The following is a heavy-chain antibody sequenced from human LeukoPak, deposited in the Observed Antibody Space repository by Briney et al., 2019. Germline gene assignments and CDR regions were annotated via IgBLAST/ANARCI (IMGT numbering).Heavy chain of an antibody. D-gene: IGHD2-2*01. CDR3: AKDDLGYCSSTSCYAGYFDY. CDR1: GFTFSSYA. Sequence: QPGGPLRLSCAASGFTFSSYAMSWVRQAPGKGLEWVSAISGSGGSTYYADSVKGRFTISRDNSKNTLYLQMNSLRAEDTAVYYCAKDDLGYCSSTSCYAGYFDYWGQGTLVTVSS. J-gene: IGHJ4*02. V-gene: IGHV3-23*01. CDR2: ISGSGGST.